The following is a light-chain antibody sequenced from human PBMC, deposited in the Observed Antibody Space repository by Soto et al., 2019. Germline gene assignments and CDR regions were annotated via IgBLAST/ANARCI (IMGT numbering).Light chain of an antibody. CDR3: VLYMTGGITV. J-gene: IGLJ2*01. V-gene: IGLV8-61*01. Sequence: QTVVTQEPSFSVSPGRTVTLTCGLNSGSVSTSYYPSWYQQTPGQAPRTLIYSTNTRSSGVPDRFSGSILGNKAALTITGAQADDESDYYCVLYMTGGITVFGGGTKVTVL. CDR2: STN. CDR1: SGSVSTSYY.